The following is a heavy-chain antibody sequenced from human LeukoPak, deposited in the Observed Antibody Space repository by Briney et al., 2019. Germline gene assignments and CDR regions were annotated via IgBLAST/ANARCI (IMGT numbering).Heavy chain of an antibody. J-gene: IGHJ2*01. D-gene: IGHD3-10*01. V-gene: IGHV4-39*01. CDR1: GGSMSSTDHF. CDR2: FYYTGTI. CDR3: ARQGVVPNKAGWYFDL. Sequence: SETLSLTCIVSGGSMSSTDHFWGWIRQPPGKGLEWIGSFYYTGTIFYSPSLESRGTISISQKIRSVTAADTAVYYFARQGVVPNKAGWYFDLWGRGALVPVST.